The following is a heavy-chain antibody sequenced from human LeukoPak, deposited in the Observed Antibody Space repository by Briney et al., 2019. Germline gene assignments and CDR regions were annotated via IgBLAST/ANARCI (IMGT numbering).Heavy chain of an antibody. CDR1: GYTFTDYC. CDR2: INPNSGGT. J-gene: IGHJ4*02. V-gene: IGHV1-2*02. Sequence: ASVKVSCKASGYTFTDYCMYWVRQAPGQGLEWMGWINPNSGGTNYAQKFQGRVTMTSDTSISTAYMELSSLRSDDTAVYYCARDRLPHYTAWIDYWGQGTLVTVSS. CDR3: ARDRLPHYTAWIDY. D-gene: IGHD5-18*01.